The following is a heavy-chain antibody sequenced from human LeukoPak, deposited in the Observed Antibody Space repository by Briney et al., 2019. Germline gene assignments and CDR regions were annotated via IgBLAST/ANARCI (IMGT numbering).Heavy chain of an antibody. V-gene: IGHV4-30-4*01. CDR2: IYYSENA. J-gene: IGHJ4*02. CDR3: ARANIRDSSYSYSDPNLYSFDY. CDR1: ADSIRSEYCY. D-gene: IGHD3-16*01. Sequence: SQTLSLTCTISADSIRSEYCYWSWIRQSPGKGLEWIGYIYYSENAFYNPSLKSRVVISADTSKNQFSLNLSSVTAADTAVYFCARANIRDSSYSYSDPNLYSFDYWGQGSLVTVSS.